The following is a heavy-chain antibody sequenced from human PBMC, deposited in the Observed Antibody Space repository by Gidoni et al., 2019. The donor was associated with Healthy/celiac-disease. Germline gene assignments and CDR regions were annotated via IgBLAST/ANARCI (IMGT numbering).Heavy chain of an antibody. V-gene: IGHV3-23*04. CDR3: AKDLAYCGGDCYPEYFQH. J-gene: IGHJ1*01. CDR2: ISGSGGST. CDR1: GFTFSSYS. Sequence: EVQLVESGGGLVQPGGSLRLSCSASGFTFSSYSMSWVRQAPGKGLEWVSAISGSGGSTYYADSVKGRFTISRDNSKNTLYLQMNSLRAEDTAVYYCAKDLAYCGGDCYPEYFQHWGQGTLVTVSS. D-gene: IGHD2-21*02.